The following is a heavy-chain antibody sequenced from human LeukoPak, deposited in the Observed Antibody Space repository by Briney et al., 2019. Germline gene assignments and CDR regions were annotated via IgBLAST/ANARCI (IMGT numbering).Heavy chain of an antibody. CDR2: ISAYNGNT. J-gene: IGHJ3*02. CDR3: AREFGALTYYYHKPQAFDI. V-gene: IGHV1-18*01. CDR1: GYTFTSYG. D-gene: IGHD3-22*01. Sequence: ASVKVSCKASGYTFTSYGISWVRQAPGQGLEWMGWISAYNGNTNYAQKLQGRVTMTTDTSTSTAYMELRSLRSDDTAVYYCAREFGALTYYYHKPQAFDIWGQGTMVTVSS.